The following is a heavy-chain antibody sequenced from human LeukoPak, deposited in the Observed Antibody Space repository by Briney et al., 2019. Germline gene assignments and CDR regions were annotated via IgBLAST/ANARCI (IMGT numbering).Heavy chain of an antibody. V-gene: IGHV5-51*01. CDR2: IYPGDSDT. D-gene: IGHD2-15*01. Sequence: GESLKISCKGSGXSFTSYWIGWVRQMPGKGLEWMGIIYPGDSDTRYSPSFQGQVTISADKSTNPAYLQWSSLKASDTAMYYCARRCSGGSCSASPIDYWGQGTLVTVSS. CDR1: GXSFTSYW. CDR3: ARRCSGGSCSASPIDY. J-gene: IGHJ4*02.